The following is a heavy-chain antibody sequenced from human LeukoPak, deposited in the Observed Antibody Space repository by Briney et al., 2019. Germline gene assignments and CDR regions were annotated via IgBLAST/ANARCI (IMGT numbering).Heavy chain of an antibody. CDR2: IIPIFGTA. CDR3: AKQGAGDYVDY. V-gene: IGHV1-69*13. Sequence: SVKVSCKASGGTFSSYAISWVRQAPGQGLEWMGGIIPIFGTANYAQKFQGRVTITADESTSTAYMELNSLRAEDTAVYYCAKQGAGDYVDYWGQGILVTVSS. D-gene: IGHD1/OR15-1a*01. J-gene: IGHJ4*02. CDR1: GGTFSSYA.